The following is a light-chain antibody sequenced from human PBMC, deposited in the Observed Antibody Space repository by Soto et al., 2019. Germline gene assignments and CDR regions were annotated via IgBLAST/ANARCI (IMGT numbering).Light chain of an antibody. CDR3: QQLNSYSIFT. V-gene: IGKV1-9*01. CDR1: QGISSY. J-gene: IGKJ3*01. CDR2: AAS. Sequence: DIQLTQSPSFLSASVGDRVTITCRASQGISSYLAWYQQKPGKAPKLLIYAASTLQSGLPSRFSGSGSGTEFSLTISSLQPEDFATYYCQQLNSYSIFTFGPGTKVDIK.